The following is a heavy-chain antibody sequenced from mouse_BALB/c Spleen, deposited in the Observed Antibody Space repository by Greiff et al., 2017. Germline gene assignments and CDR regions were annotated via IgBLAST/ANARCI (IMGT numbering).Heavy chain of an antibody. V-gene: IGHV14-3*02. D-gene: IGHD4-1*01. CDR3: ARSGIEGYFFDY. CDR1: GFNIKDTY. J-gene: IGHJ2*01. CDR2: IDPANGNT. Sequence: VQLKQSGAELVKPGASVKLSCTASGFNIKDTYMHWVKQRPEQGLEWIGRIDPANGNTKYDPKFQGKATITADTSSNTAYLQLSSLTSEDTAVYYCARSGIEGYFFDYWGQGTTLTVSS.